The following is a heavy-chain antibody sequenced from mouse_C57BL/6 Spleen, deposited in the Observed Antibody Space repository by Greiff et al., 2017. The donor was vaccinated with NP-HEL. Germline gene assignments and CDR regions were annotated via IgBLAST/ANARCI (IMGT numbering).Heavy chain of an antibody. Sequence: VKLMESGAELVKPGASVKISCKASGYAFSSYWMNWVKQRPGKGLEWIGQIYPGDGDTNYNGKFKGKATLTADKSSSTAYMQRSSLTSEDSAVYFCARRVFITTVVDWYFDVWGTGTTVTVSS. V-gene: IGHV1-80*01. J-gene: IGHJ1*03. CDR1: GYAFSSYW. CDR2: IYPGDGDT. D-gene: IGHD1-1*01. CDR3: ARRVFITTVVDWYFDV.